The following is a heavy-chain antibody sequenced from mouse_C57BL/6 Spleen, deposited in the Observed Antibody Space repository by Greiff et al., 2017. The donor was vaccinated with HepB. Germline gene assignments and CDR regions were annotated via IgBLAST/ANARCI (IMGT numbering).Heavy chain of an antibody. D-gene: IGHD2-3*01. CDR1: GYSITSGYD. Sequence: VQLQESGPGMVKPSQSLSLTCTVTGYSITSGYDWHWIRHFPGNILEWMGYISYSGSTNYNPSLKSRISITHDTSKNHFFLKLNSVTTEDTATYYCARGDDVYFDYWGQGTTLTVSS. CDR3: ARGDDVYFDY. V-gene: IGHV3-1*01. CDR2: ISYSGST. J-gene: IGHJ2*01.